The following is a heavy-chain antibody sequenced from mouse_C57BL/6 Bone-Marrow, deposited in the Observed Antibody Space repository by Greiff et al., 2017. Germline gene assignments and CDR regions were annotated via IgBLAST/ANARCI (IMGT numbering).Heavy chain of an antibody. CDR1: GFNIKDDY. CDR3: TTWYFDV. J-gene: IGHJ1*03. V-gene: IGHV14-4*01. Sequence: EVKLVESGAELVRPGASVKLSCTASGFNIKDDYMHWVKQRPEQGLEWLGWIDPENGDTEYASKFQGKATITAETSSNTAYLQLSSLTSEDTAVYYCTTWYFDVWGTGTTVTVSS. CDR2: IDPENGDT.